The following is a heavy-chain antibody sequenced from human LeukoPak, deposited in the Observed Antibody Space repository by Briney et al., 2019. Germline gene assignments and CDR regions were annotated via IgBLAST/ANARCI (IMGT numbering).Heavy chain of an antibody. CDR2: IYSGGST. V-gene: IGHV3-53*01. Sequence: PGGSLRLSCAASGFTVGSNYMSWVRQAPGKGLEWVSVIYSGGSTYYADSVKGRFTISRDNSKNTLYLQMNSLRAEDTAVYYCARTDLLVRGVTYFDYWGQGTLVTVSS. CDR1: GFTVGSNY. J-gene: IGHJ4*02. CDR3: ARTDLLVRGVTYFDY. D-gene: IGHD3-10*01.